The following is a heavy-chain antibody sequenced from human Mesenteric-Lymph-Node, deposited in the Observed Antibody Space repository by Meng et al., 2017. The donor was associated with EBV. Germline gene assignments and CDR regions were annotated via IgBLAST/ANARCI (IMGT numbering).Heavy chain of an antibody. CDR3: ARGRIDDYTKFFDY. D-gene: IGHD4-11*01. CDR1: SGSISSHY. CDR2: IDYSGTT. V-gene: IGHV4-59*11. Sequence: QVQLQESGPGLVKPSETLSLTCSVSSGSISSHYWSWIRQSAGKGLEWIGQIDYSGTTKYNPSLKSRVTMSVDTSRNHFSLKLTSVTAADTAVYYCARGRIDDYTKFFDYWGQGTLVTGSS. J-gene: IGHJ4*02.